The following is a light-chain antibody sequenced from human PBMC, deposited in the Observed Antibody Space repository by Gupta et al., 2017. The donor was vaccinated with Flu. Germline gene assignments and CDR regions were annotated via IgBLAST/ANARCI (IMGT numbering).Light chain of an antibody. CDR1: SSDVSGYNH. Sequence: QSITISCSGTSSDVSGYNHVSCHKQHPGTVPKLMIYEVRNRPSGVPNRVSGSKSANTASLTISGVQAEDESDYHVSSYTSSNTLFGGGTKLTVL. V-gene: IGLV2-14*01. CDR2: EVR. J-gene: IGLJ2*01. CDR3: SSYTSSNTL.